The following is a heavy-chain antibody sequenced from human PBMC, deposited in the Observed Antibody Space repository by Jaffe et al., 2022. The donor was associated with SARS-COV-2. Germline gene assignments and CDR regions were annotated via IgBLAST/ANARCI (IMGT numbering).Heavy chain of an antibody. CDR2: IYYSGST. CDR1: GGSISSYY. V-gene: IGHV4-59*01. J-gene: IGHJ3*02. CDR3: ASLMVRGLDAFDI. D-gene: IGHD3-10*01. Sequence: QVQLQESGPGLVKPSETLSLTCTVSGGSISSYYWSWIRQPPGKGLEWIGYIYYSGSTNYNPSLKSRVTISVDTSKNQFSLKLSSVTAADTAVYYCASLMVRGLDAFDIWGQGTMVTVSS.